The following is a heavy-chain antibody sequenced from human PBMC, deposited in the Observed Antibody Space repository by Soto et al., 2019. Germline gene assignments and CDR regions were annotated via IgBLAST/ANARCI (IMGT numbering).Heavy chain of an antibody. J-gene: IGHJ2*01. V-gene: IGHV3-33*01. Sequence: XGSLRLSCAAAGFTFSNYGMHWVRQAPGKGLEWVAVVWDDGSKKYYGDSVKGRFTIARDNSKNTLYLQMDSLRDEDTAVYYCARPPVPKIYWYFDLWGRGNLVTVSS. CDR2: VWDDGSKK. CDR3: ARPPVPKIYWYFDL. CDR1: GFTFSNYG. D-gene: IGHD6-6*01.